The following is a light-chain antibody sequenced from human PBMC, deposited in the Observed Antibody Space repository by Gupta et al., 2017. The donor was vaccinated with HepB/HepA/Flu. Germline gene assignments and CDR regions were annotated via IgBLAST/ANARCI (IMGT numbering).Light chain of an antibody. J-gene: IGLJ3*02. Sequence: QSVLTQPPSASGTPGQRVPTSCSGSSSNLGSNSVNWYQQLPGTAPKLLMYTNDPRPSGVPGRFSGSRSGTSASLAISGLQSEDEADYFFASWDDSLNAVVFGGGTKLTVL. CDR1: SSNLGSNS. CDR2: TND. V-gene: IGLV1-44*01. CDR3: ASWDDSLNAVV.